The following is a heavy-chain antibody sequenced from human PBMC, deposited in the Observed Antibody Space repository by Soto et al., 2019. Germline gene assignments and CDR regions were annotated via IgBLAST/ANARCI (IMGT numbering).Heavy chain of an antibody. CDR2: ICDGGSNK. J-gene: IGHJ6*02. CDR1: GFTFGNYA. Sequence: PGGSLRLSCTASGFTFGNYAFSWVRQAPGKGLEWVSVICDGGSNKYYADSVKGRFTISRDNSKNTLYLQMNSLRAEDTAVYYCARVEVFGVVMTTSYYYYGMDVWGQGTTVTVSS. D-gene: IGHD3-3*01. CDR3: ARVEVFGVVMTTSYYYYGMDV. V-gene: IGHV3-30-3*01.